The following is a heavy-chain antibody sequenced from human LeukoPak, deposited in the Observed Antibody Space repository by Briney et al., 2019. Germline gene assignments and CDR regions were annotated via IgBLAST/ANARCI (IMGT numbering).Heavy chain of an antibody. CDR2: INHSGST. CDR1: WSFSGYY. CDR3: ARGPLLNLLSWYFDL. J-gene: IGHJ2*01. V-gene: IGHV4-34*01. D-gene: IGHD2-15*01. Sequence: SETLSLTCAVWWSFSGYYWSWIRQPPGKGLEWIGEINHSGSTNYNPSLKSRVTISVDTSKNQFSLKLSSVTAADTAMYYCARGPLLNLLSWYFDLWGRGTLVTVTS.